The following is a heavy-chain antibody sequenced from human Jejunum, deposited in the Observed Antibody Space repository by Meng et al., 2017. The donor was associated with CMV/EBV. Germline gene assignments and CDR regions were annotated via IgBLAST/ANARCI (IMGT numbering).Heavy chain of an antibody. J-gene: IGHJ5*02. CDR3: ARDYCSSTSCYSRHNWFDP. CDR2: IIPILGIA. Sequence: CSCYTISWVRQAPGQGLEWMGRIIPILGIANYAQKFQGRVTITADKSTSTAYMELSSLRSEDTAVYYCARDYCSSTSCYSRHNWFDPWGQGTLVTVSS. CDR1: CSCYT. D-gene: IGHD2-2*01. V-gene: IGHV1-69*04.